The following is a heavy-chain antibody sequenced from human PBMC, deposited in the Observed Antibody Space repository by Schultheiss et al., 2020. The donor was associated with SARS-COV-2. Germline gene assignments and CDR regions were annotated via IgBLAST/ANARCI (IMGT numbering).Heavy chain of an antibody. V-gene: IGHV4-38-2*01. CDR1: GYSISSGYY. CDR3: ARGITDFQLLRRGLRFEP. D-gene: IGHD2-15*01. J-gene: IGHJ5*02. Sequence: SETLSLTCAVSGYSISSGYYWGWIRQPPGKGLEWIGRIYTSGSTNYNPSLKSRVTMSVDTSKNQFSLKLSSVTAADTAVYYCARGITDFQLLRRGLRFEPWGQGTLVTVSS. CDR2: IYTSGST.